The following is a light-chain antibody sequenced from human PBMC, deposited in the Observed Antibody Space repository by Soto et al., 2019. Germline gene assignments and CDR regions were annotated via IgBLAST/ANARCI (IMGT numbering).Light chain of an antibody. CDR3: MQAQQAPRT. V-gene: IGKV2-28*01. CDR2: LGS. Sequence: DVVMTQSPLSLPVTPGEPASISCRSSQPLLHSNGYNYLDWYLQRPGQSPQLLIFLGSTWASGVPDRFSGSGSGTDFTLKISRVEAEDVGAYYCMQAQQAPRTFGQGTKLEIK. CDR1: QPLLHSNGYNY. J-gene: IGKJ2*02.